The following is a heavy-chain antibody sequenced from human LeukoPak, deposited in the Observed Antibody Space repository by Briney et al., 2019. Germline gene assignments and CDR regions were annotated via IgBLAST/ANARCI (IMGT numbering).Heavy chain of an antibody. CDR1: GFTFSSYA. J-gene: IGHJ4*02. CDR3: SKCMDILTGYLWSLDY. D-gene: IGHD3-9*01. CDR2: IRYDGGNK. V-gene: IGHV3-30*02. Sequence: GGSLRLSCAASGFTFSSYAMHWVRQAPGKGLEWVTFIRYDGGNKYYADSVKGRFTVSRDNSKNTLSLQMNSLRAEDTAVYYCSKCMDILTGYLWSLDYWGQGTLVTVSS.